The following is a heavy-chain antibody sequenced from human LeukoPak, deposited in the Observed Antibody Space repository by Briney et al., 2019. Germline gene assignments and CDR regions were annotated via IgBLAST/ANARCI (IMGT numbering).Heavy chain of an antibody. V-gene: IGHV3-48*01. CDR1: GFIFNSYG. J-gene: IGHJ4*02. CDR3: ARDGVMAETPFYFDS. Sequence: GGSLRLSCTGSGFIFNSYGINWVRQAPGKGLKWVAYISSSTSNICYADSVKGRFSISRDHAKDLVLLQMNSLRVEDTALYFCARDGVMAETPFYFDSWGQGALVTVSS. D-gene: IGHD2-21*01. CDR2: ISSSTSNI.